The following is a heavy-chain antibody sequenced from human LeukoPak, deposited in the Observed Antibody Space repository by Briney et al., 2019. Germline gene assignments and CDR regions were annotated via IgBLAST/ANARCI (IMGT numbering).Heavy chain of an antibody. CDR3: ARDSGIVPPTSYDSGINWFDP. V-gene: IGHV4-38-2*02. CDR2: IYHSGST. D-gene: IGHD3-10*01. CDR1: GYSISSGYY. J-gene: IGHJ5*02. Sequence: SETLSLTCAVSGYSISSGYYWGWIRQPPGKGLEWIGSIYHSGSTYYNPSLKSRVTISVDTSKNQFSLKLSSVTAADTAVYYCARDSGIVPPTSYDSGINWFDPWGQGTLVTVSS.